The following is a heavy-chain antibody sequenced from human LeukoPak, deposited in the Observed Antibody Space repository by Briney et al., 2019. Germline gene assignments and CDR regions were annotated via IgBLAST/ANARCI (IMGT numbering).Heavy chain of an antibody. V-gene: IGHV4-4*07. D-gene: IGHD1-26*01. CDR3: ARDRFSGSFSGFDY. J-gene: IGHJ4*02. CDR2: IYTSGSS. Sequence: PSETLSLTCTVSGGSFSPDYWSWIRQPAGQGLEWIGRIYTSGSSNYNPSLKSRATMSVDTSKNQISLKLTSVTAADTAVYYCARDRFSGSFSGFDYRGQGALVTVSS. CDR1: GGSFSPDY.